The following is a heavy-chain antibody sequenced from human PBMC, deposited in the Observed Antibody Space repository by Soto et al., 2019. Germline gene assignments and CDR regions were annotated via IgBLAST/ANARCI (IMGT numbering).Heavy chain of an antibody. D-gene: IGHD6-13*01. CDR3: AGDRWQQPAKYYYGMDV. J-gene: IGHJ6*04. CDR2: ISAYNGNT. Sequence: QVQLVQSGAEVKKPGASVKVSCKASGYTFTSYGISWVRQAPGQGLEWMGWISAYNGNTNYAQKLQGRVTMTTDTFTSTVYMGLRSLRSDDTAGYYCAGDRWQQPAKYYYGMDVWGEGRTVTVSS. V-gene: IGHV1-18*01. CDR1: GYTFTSYG.